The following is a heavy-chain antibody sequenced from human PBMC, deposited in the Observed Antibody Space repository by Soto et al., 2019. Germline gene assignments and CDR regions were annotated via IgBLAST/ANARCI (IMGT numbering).Heavy chain of an antibody. Sequence: QITLKESGPTLVKPTQTLTLTCTFSGFSLSTSGVGVGWIRQPPGKALEWLALISWDDDKRYSPSLKSRLTITKDTSKNQVVLTMTNMDPVDTATYYCAHSTSTRHYDFWSGPRPDVWGQGTTVTVSS. CDR2: ISWDDDK. CDR3: AHSTSTRHYDFWSGPRPDV. V-gene: IGHV2-5*02. D-gene: IGHD3-3*01. J-gene: IGHJ6*02. CDR1: GFSLSTSGVG.